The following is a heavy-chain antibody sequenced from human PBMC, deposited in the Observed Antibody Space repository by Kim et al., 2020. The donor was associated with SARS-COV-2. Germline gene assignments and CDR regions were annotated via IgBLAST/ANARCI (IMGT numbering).Heavy chain of an antibody. V-gene: IGHV1-18*04. D-gene: IGHD2-2*01. CDR2: ISAYNGNT. Sequence: ASVKVSCKASGYTFTSHRISWVRQAPGQGLEGMGCISAYNGNTTFAQKLQGRVTMTTDTPSSTAYMELRSLRSDNTAEYYCAREQCSSTSCTFDYWGQGTLVTVSS. CDR1: GYTFTSHR. J-gene: IGHJ4*02. CDR3: AREQCSSTSCTFDY.